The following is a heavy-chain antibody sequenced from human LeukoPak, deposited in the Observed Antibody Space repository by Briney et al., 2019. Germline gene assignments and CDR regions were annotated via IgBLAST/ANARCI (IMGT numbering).Heavy chain of an antibody. V-gene: IGHV1-69*06. CDR1: GDTFSGYP. D-gene: IGHD6-19*01. CDR2: IIPILGTP. CDR3: ATDPGWL. Sequence: SVKVSCKASGDTFSGYPFSWVRQAPGQGLEWMGGIIPILGTPNYAQRFQGRLTITADTSTTTVYMEVSSLRSDDTAVYSCATDPGWLWGQGTLVTVSS. J-gene: IGHJ4*02.